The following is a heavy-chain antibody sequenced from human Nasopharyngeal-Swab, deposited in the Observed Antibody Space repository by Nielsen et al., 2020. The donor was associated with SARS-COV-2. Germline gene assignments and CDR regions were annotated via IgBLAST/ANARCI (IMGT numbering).Heavy chain of an antibody. CDR3: ARYCSTTSCPRGFDY. CDR1: GFTFSSYW. J-gene: IGHJ4*02. Sequence: GESLKISCAASGFTFSSYWMSWVRQAPGKGLEWVAHIKQSGSGQYYVDSVKGRFTISRDNANNSLSLQMNSLRAEDTAVYYCARYCSTTSCPRGFDYWGQGTLVTVSS. V-gene: IGHV3-7*01. CDR2: IKQSGSGQ. D-gene: IGHD2-2*01.